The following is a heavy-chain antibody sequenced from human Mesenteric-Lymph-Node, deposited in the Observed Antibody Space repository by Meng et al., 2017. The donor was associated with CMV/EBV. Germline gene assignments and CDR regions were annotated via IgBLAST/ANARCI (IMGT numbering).Heavy chain of an antibody. V-gene: IGHV3-33*01. CDR3: ARDRDYYGSGTYYGMDV. J-gene: IGHJ6*02. CDR1: GFTFSSYG. CDR2: IWYDGSNK. Sequence: GGSLRLSCAASGFTFSSYGIHWVRQAPGKGLEWVAVIWYDGSNKYYADSVKGRFTISRDNAKNSLYLQMNSLRAEDTAVYYCARDRDYYGSGTYYGMDVWGQGTTVTVSS. D-gene: IGHD3-10*01.